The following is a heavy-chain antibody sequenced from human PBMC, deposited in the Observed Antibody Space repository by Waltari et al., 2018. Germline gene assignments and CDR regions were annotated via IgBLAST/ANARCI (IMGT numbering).Heavy chain of an antibody. D-gene: IGHD4-17*01. J-gene: IGHJ4*02. CDR1: GFTFSSHG. CDR2: TNGDGSST. Sequence: EVQLEESGGGLVQPGGSLRLSCAASGFTFSSHGMHWVRQAPGKGLVWVSRTNGDGSSTSYADSVKGRFTISRDNAKNTLYLQMNSLRAEDTAVYYCSRDLQHGDFGRGRDYWGQGTLVTVSS. CDR3: SRDLQHGDFGRGRDY. V-gene: IGHV3-74*01.